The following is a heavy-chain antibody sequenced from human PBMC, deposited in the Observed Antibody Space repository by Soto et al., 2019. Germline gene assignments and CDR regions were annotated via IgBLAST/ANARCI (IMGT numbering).Heavy chain of an antibody. CDR1: SGSFSGYY. J-gene: IGHJ6*02. CDR3: ARGLRRSSSQNYYYYGMDV. D-gene: IGHD6-6*01. Sequence: SETLSLTCAVYSGSFSGYYWSWIRQPPGKGLEWIGEINHSGSTNYNPSLKSRVTISVDTSKNQFSLKLSSVTAADTAVYYCARGLRRSSSQNYYYYGMDVWGQGTTVTVSS. V-gene: IGHV4-34*01. CDR2: INHSGST.